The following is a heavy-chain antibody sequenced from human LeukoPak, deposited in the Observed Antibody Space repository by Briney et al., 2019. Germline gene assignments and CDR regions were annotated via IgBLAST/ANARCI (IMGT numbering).Heavy chain of an antibody. D-gene: IGHD6-13*01. J-gene: IGHJ4*02. V-gene: IGHV3-20*04. CDR3: ARRFLYSSSWFFDL. Sequence: GGSLRLSCAASGFTFDEYGMNWVRQVPGKGLECVSGINWNGGNAGYADSVKGRFTISRDNAKNSLYLQMDGLTAEDTALYYCARRFLYSSSWFFDLWGQGTLVTVSS. CDR1: GFTFDEYG. CDR2: INWNGGNA.